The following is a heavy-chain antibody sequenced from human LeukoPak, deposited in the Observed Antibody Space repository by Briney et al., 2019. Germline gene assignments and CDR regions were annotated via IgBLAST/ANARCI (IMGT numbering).Heavy chain of an antibody. CDR2: IFPIFGTA. J-gene: IGHJ2*01. CDR1: GGTFSSYA. Sequence: SVKVSCKASGGTFSSYAISWVRQAPGQGLEWMGGIFPIFGTANYAQKFQGRVTITTDESTSTAYMELSSLRSEDPAVYYCARARGSSGSYRPYWYFDLWGRGTLVTVSS. V-gene: IGHV1-69*05. CDR3: ARARGSSGSYRPYWYFDL. D-gene: IGHD1-26*01.